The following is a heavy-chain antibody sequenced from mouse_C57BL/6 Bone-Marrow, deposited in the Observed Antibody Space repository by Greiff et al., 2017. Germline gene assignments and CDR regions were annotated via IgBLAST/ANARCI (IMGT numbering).Heavy chain of an antibody. CDR3: ARRGRTHYGDY. J-gene: IGHJ2*01. Sequence: QVQLQQPGAELVKPGASVKLSCKASGYTFTSYWMQWVKQRPGRGLEWIGRIDPYNGGTKYNEKFKGKATLTVDKPSSTAYMQLSSLTSEDSAVYYCARRGRTHYGDYWGQGTTLTVSS. V-gene: IGHV1-72*01. CDR1: GYTFTSYW. CDR2: IDPYNGGT.